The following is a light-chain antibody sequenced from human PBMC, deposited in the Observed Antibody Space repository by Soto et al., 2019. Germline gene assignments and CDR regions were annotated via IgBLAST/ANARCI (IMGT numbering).Light chain of an antibody. Sequence: EIVLTQSPGTLSLSPGERATLSCRASQSVSSYYLAWYQQKPGQAPRLLIFGASNRATGIPDRFSGSGSGTDFTLTISRLEPEDFAVYYCQQYGSSYPITFGQGTRLEMK. V-gene: IGKV3-20*01. CDR3: QQYGSSYPIT. CDR2: GAS. J-gene: IGKJ5*01. CDR1: QSVSSYY.